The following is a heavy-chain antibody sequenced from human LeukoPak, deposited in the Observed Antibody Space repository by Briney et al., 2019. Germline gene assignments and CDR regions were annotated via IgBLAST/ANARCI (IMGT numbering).Heavy chain of an antibody. Sequence: LPGGSLRLSCAASGFTFSSYAMHWVRQAPGKGLEWVAVISYDGSNKYYADSVKGRFTISRDNSKNTLYLQMYSLRAEDTAVYYCARGTFQWELLSPFDYWGQGTLVTVSS. CDR1: GFTFSSYA. J-gene: IGHJ4*02. D-gene: IGHD1-26*01. CDR3: ARGTFQWELLSPFDY. CDR2: ISYDGSNK. V-gene: IGHV3-30*04.